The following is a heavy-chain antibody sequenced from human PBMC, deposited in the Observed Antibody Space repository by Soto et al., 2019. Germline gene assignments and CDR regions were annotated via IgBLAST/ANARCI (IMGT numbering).Heavy chain of an antibody. CDR3: ARAGYNWNDAGKSFDY. D-gene: IGHD1-1*01. CDR2: VNPNSGVI. J-gene: IGHJ4*02. V-gene: IGHV1-2*02. CDR1: GYTFTGYY. Sequence: ASVKVSCKASGYTFTGYYIHWVRQAPGQGLEWMGWVNPNSGVINYAQKFQGRVTMIRDTSISAAYMELSRLRSDDTAVYYCARAGYNWNDAGKSFDYWGQGTLVTVSS.